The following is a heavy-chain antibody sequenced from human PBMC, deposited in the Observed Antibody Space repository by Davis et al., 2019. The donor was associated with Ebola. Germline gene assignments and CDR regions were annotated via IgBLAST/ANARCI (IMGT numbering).Heavy chain of an antibody. Sequence: GESLKISCAASGFTFSSYSMNWVRQAPGKGLEWVSYISSSGSAIYYADSVKGRFTISRDNAKNSLYLQMNSLRAEDTAVYYCASAEYYYYMDVWGKGTTVTVSS. CDR1: GFTFSSYS. J-gene: IGHJ6*03. CDR2: ISSSGSAI. V-gene: IGHV3-48*04. CDR3: ASAEYYYYMDV.